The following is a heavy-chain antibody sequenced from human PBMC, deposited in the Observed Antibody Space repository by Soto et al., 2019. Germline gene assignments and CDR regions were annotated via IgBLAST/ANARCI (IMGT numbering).Heavy chain of an antibody. CDR3: ARVTVTKVAALDI. V-gene: IGHV4-61*01. Sequence: QVQLQESGPGLVKPSETLSLTCTVSGGSVSSGSYYWSWILQPPGKGLEWIGYIYYSGSTNYNPSLKSRVTISVDTSKNQFSLKLSSVTAADTAVYYCARVTVTKVAALDIWGQGTMVTVSS. CDR2: IYYSGST. D-gene: IGHD4-17*01. J-gene: IGHJ3*02. CDR1: GGSVSSGSYY.